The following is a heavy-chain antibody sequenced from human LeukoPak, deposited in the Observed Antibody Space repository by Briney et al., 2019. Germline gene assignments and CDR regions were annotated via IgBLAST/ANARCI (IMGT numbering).Heavy chain of an antibody. V-gene: IGHV4-61*01. CDR3: ARVTYSSGWYGDYVTNFDY. CDR1: GGSVSSGSYY. D-gene: IGHD6-19*01. CDR2: IYYSGST. Sequence: PSETLSLTCTVSGGSVSSGSYYWSWIRQPPGKGLEWIGYIYYSGSTNYNPSLKSRVTISVDTSKNQFSLKLSSVTAADTAVYYCARVTYSSGWYGDYVTNFDYWGQGTLVTVSS. J-gene: IGHJ4*02.